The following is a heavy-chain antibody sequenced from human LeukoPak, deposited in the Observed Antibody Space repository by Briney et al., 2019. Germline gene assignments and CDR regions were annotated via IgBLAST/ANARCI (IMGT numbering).Heavy chain of an antibody. CDR2: INYRGDT. D-gene: IGHD3-16*02. V-gene: IGHV4-39*01. CDR1: GDSISKNGFF. CDR3: ARQGAQLSKSFFDP. J-gene: IGHJ5*02. Sequence: KPSETLSLTCSVSGDSISKNGFFWVWIRQPPGKGVEWMGSINYRGDTYYKPALKSRVTISVDTSKNQFSLKLNSVNAADTAVYYCARQGAQLSKSFFDPWGQGTLVTVSS.